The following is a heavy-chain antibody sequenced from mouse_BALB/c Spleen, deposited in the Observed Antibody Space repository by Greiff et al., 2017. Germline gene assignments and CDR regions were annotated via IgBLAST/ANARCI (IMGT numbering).Heavy chain of an antibody. CDR3: ASSYYGQGFAY. CDR1: GYSITSDYA. CDR2: ISYSGST. J-gene: IGHJ3*01. V-gene: IGHV3-2*02. D-gene: IGHD1-2*01. Sequence: EVQLQQSGPGLVKPSQSLSLTCTVTGYSITSDYAWNWIRQFPGNKLEWMGYISYSGSTSYNPSLKSRISITRDTSKNQFFLQLNSVTTEDTATYYCASSYYGQGFAYWGQGTLVTVSA.